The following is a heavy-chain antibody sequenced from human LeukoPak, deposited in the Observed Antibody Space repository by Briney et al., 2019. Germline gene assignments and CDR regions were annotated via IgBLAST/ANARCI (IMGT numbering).Heavy chain of an antibody. Sequence: GSSVKVSCKASGGTFSSYAISWVRQAPGQGLEWMGGIIPIFGTANYAQKFQGRVTITTDESTSTAYTELSSLRSEDTAVYYCARDPGVMATIYDAFDIWGQGTMVTVSS. J-gene: IGHJ3*02. CDR3: ARDPGVMATIYDAFDI. V-gene: IGHV1-69*05. D-gene: IGHD5-24*01. CDR1: GGTFSSYA. CDR2: IIPIFGTA.